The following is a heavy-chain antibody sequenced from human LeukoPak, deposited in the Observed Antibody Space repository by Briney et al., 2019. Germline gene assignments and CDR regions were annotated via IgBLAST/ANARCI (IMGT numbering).Heavy chain of an antibody. CDR3: ARDLWFGESFDY. CDR1: GGSISSYY. J-gene: IGHJ4*02. D-gene: IGHD3-10*01. CDR2: IYYSGST. V-gene: IGHV4-59*01. Sequence: SETLSLTCTVSGGSISSYYWSWIRQPPGKGLEWIGYIYYSGSTNYNPSLKSRVTISVDTSKNQFSLKLSSVTAADTAVYYCARDLWFGESFDYWGQGTLVTVSS.